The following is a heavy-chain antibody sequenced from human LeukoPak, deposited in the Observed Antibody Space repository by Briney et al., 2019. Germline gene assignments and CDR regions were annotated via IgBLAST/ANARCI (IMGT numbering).Heavy chain of an antibody. CDR2: IKQDGSEK. V-gene: IGHV3-7*04. CDR1: RFTFSSYW. J-gene: IGHJ4*02. CDR3: ARGDIVGATTTPFDY. D-gene: IGHD1-26*01. Sequence: PGGSLRLSCVVSRFTFSSYWMSWVRQAPGKGLEWVANIKQDGSEKKYVDSVKGRFTISRDNSKNTLYLQMNSLRAEDTAVYYCARGDIVGATTTPFDYWGQGTLVTVSS.